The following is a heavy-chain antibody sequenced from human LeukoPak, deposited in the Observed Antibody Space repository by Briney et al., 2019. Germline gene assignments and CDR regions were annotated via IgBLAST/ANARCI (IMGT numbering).Heavy chain of an antibody. V-gene: IGHV3-7*01. CDR2: IKRDGSEK. CDR3: ARDSAGNDY. CDR1: GLTFSTYW. Sequence: PGGSLRLSCAASGLTFSTYWMSWVRQAPGKGLEWVANIKRDGSEKYYVDSVKGRFTISRDNAKNSLYLQMNSLRAEDTAMYYCARDSAGNDYWGQGTLVTVSS. J-gene: IGHJ4*02. D-gene: IGHD6-13*01.